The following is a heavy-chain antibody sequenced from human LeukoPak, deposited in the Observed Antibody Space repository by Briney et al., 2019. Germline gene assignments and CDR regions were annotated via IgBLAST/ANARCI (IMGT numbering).Heavy chain of an antibody. CDR3: AREGIVVVPAATYYYYYMDV. Sequence: GGSLRLSCAASGFTFDDNGMSWVRQAPGKGLEWVSGINWNGGSTGYADSVKGRFTISRDNAKNSLYLQMNSLRAEDTALYYCAREGIVVVPAATYYYYYMDVWGKGTTVTVSS. CDR1: GFTFDDNG. V-gene: IGHV3-20*04. CDR2: INWNGGST. D-gene: IGHD2-2*01. J-gene: IGHJ6*03.